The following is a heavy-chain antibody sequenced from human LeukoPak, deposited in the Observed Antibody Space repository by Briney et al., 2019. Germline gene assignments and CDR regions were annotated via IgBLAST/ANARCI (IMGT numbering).Heavy chain of an antibody. J-gene: IGHJ4*02. CDR2: IYPGDSDT. D-gene: IGHD3-22*01. CDR3: ARIYYDSSGYYQGSFDY. V-gene: IGHV5-51*01. CDR1: GYSFTSYW. Sequence: GESLKISCKGSGYSFTSYWIGWVRQMPGKGLKWMGIIYPGDSDTRYSPSFQGQVTISADKSISTAYLQWSSLKASDTAMYYCARIYYDSSGYYQGSFDYWGQGTLVTVSS.